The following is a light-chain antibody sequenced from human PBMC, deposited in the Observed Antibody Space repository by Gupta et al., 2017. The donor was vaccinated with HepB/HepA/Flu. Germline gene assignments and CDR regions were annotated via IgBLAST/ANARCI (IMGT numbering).Light chain of an antibody. CDR1: SSNIGNNY. CDR3: GTWDSSLSAGV. CDR2: ENN. Sequence: QSVLTQPPSASAAPGQKVTVSCSGSSSNIGNNYVSWYQQLPGTAPKLLIYENNKRPSGIPDGFSGSKAGTSATLGITGLQTGDEADYYCGTWDSSLSAGVFGGGTKLTVL. J-gene: IGLJ3*02. V-gene: IGLV1-51*02.